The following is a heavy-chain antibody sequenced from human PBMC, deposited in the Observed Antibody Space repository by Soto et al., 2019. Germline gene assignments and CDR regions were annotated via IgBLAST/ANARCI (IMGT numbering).Heavy chain of an antibody. CDR2: INPNSGGT. CDR1: GDSFSDFD. D-gene: IGHD3-16*01. Sequence: ASVKVSCKPSGDSFSDFDVHWVRQAPGQGLEWMGWINPNSGGTNYAQKHQGRVTMTTDTSTSTAYMELRSLRSDDTAVYYCAREWADYDYMSDYYYYGIDVWGQGTTVTVSS. CDR3: AREWADYDYMSDYYYYGIDV. J-gene: IGHJ6*02. V-gene: IGHV1-2*02.